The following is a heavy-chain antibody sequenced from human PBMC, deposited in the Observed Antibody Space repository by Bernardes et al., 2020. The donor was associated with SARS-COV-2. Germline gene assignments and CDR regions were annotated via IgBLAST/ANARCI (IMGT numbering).Heavy chain of an antibody. Sequence: APVKVACKASGYTFISYGISWVRQAPGQGLEWMGWISAYNGNTNYAQKLQDRVTMTTDTSTSTAYMELRSLRSDDTAVYYCARGVVVVPDLNYYYYGMDVWGQGTTVTVSS. CDR1: GYTFISYG. CDR2: ISAYNGNT. J-gene: IGHJ6*02. CDR3: ARGVVVVPDLNYYYYGMDV. V-gene: IGHV1-18*01. D-gene: IGHD2-2*01.